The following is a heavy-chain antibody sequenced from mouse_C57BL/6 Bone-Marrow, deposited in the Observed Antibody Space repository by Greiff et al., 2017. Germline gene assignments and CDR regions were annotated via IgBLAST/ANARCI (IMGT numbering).Heavy chain of an antibody. J-gene: IGHJ2*01. V-gene: IGHV14-2*01. CDR3: ARRDGTYYFDY. Sequence: VQLQQSGAELVKPGASVKLSCTASGFNIKDYYMPWVKQRTEQGLEWIGRIYPEDGNTKYAPKFQGKATITADTSSNTAYLQLSSLTSEDTAVYYCARRDGTYYFDYWGQGTTLTVSS. CDR2: IYPEDGNT. D-gene: IGHD2-3*01. CDR1: GFNIKDYY.